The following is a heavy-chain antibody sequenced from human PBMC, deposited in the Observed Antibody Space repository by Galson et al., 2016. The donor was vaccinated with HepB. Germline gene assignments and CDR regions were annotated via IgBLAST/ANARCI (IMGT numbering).Heavy chain of an antibody. D-gene: IGHD3-9*01. V-gene: IGHV2-70*04. J-gene: IGHJ6*02. Sequence: PALVKPTQTLTLTCTFSGFSLSTSGMRVSWIRQPPGKALEWLARIDWDDDIFHSTSLKTRLTISKDTSKNQVVLTMTNMDPVDTATYYCARMLVYYDILTGYYTYGMDVWGQGTTVTVSS. CDR1: GFSLSTSGMR. CDR3: ARMLVYYDILTGYYTYGMDV. CDR2: IDWDDDI.